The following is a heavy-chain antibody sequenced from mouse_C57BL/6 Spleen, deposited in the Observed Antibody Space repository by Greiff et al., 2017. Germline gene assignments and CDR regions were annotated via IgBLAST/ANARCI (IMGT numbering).Heavy chain of an antibody. CDR3: ARSGYYGTGLDY. Sequence: QVQLQQPGAELVKPGASVKMSCKASGYTFTSYWITWVKQRPGQGLEWIGDIYPGSGSTNYNEKFKSKATLTVDTSSSTAYMQLSSLTSEDSAVYYCARSGYYGTGLDYWGQGTTLTVSS. D-gene: IGHD1-1*01. CDR2: IYPGSGST. V-gene: IGHV1-55*01. J-gene: IGHJ2*01. CDR1: GYTFTSYW.